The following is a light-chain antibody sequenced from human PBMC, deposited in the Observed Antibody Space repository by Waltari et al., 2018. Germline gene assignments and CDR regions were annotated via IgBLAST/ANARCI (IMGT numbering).Light chain of an antibody. CDR3: QSYDNSLSGSRV. Sequence: QSVLTQPPSVSGAPGQRVTISCTGSSSNIGAGHDVHWYQQLPGTAPNLLIYANSNRPSGVPDRFSGSKSGTSASLAITGLQAEDEADYYCQSYDNSLSGSRVFGGGTKLTVL. J-gene: IGLJ3*02. V-gene: IGLV1-40*01. CDR1: SSNIGAGHD. CDR2: ANS.